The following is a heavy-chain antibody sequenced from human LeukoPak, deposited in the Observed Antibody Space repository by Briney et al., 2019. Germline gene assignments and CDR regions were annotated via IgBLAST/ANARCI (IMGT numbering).Heavy chain of an antibody. CDR2: IKQDGSEK. D-gene: IGHD3-10*01. J-gene: IGHJ4*02. Sequence: GGSLRLSCAASGFTFSSYWMSWVRQAPGKGLEWVANIKQDGSEKYYVDSVKGRFTISRDNANNSLFLQMNSLRAEDTALYYCARDAYGPSDYWGQGILVTVSS. V-gene: IGHV3-7*01. CDR3: ARDAYGPSDY. CDR1: GFTFSSYW.